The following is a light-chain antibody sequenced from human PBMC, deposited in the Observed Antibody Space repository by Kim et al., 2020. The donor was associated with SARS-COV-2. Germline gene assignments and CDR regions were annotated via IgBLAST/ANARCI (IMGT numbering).Light chain of an antibody. CDR1: VLAKRY. Sequence: SSELTQPSSVSVSPGQTARITCSGDVLAKRYARWFQQRPGQAPVVVIYKDSERPSGIPERFSGSSSGTTVTMTISGAQVEDEADYYCYSAADNNLVFGGGTQLTVL. J-gene: IGLJ3*02. CDR2: KDS. CDR3: YSAADNNLV. V-gene: IGLV3-27*01.